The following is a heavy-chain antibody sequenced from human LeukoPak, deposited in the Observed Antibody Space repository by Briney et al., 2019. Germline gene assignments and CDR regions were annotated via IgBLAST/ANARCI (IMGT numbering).Heavy chain of an antibody. V-gene: IGHV5-51*01. J-gene: IGHJ4*02. CDR3: AVSDSSSFPDFDY. CDR1: GYSFISYW. CDR2: IYPGDSDT. Sequence: GESLKISCKGSGYSFISYWIGWVRQMPGKGLEWMGIIYPGDSDTRYSPSFQGQVTISADKSISTAYLQWSSLKASDTAMYYCAVSDSSSFPDFDYWGQGTLVTVSS. D-gene: IGHD6-6*01.